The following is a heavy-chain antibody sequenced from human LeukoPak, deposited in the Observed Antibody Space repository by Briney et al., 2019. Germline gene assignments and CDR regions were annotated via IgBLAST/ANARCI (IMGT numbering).Heavy chain of an antibody. CDR1: GFSLSTSGMC. CDR2: IDWDDDK. V-gene: IGHV2-70*11. J-gene: IGHJ3*02. CDR3: ARIRGGSSTWTRDAFDI. D-gene: IGHD1-26*01. Sequence: SGPALVKPTQTLTLTCTFSGFSLSTSGMCVSWIRQPPGKALEWLARIDWDDDKYYSTSLKTRPTISKDTSKNQVVLTMTNMDPVDTATYYCARIRGGSSTWTRDAFDIWGQGTMVTVSS.